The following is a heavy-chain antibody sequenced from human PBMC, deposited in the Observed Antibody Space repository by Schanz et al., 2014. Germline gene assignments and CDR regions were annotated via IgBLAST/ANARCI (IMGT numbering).Heavy chain of an antibody. Sequence: EMQLLESGGGLIQPGGSLRLSCAASGFTFSSHWMHWVRQDPGKGLVWVARINSVGSNTDYADSVTGRFTISRDNAKSSLYLQMNSLRVEDTAVYFCVSQTGSPNYWGQGTLVTVSS. CDR1: GFTFSSHW. CDR2: INSVGSNT. J-gene: IGHJ4*02. CDR3: VSQTGSPNY. D-gene: IGHD6-13*01. V-gene: IGHV3-74*02.